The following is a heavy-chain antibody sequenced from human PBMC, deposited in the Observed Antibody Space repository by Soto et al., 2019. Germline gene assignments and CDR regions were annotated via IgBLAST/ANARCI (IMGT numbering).Heavy chain of an antibody. CDR2: IYYSGST. D-gene: IGHD6-19*01. CDR3: AREIGIEVAKSSDY. V-gene: IGHV4-39*01. CDR1: GGSISSSSYY. J-gene: IGHJ4*02. Sequence: QLQLQESGPGLVKPSETLSLTCTVSGGSISSSSYYWGWIRQPPGKGLEWIGSIYYSGSTYYNPSLKSRVTITVATIKNQFSLKLSSVTAADTAVYYCAREIGIEVAKSSDYWGQGTLVTVSS.